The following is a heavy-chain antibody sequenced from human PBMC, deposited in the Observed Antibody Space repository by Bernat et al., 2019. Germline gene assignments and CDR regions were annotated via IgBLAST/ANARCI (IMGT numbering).Heavy chain of an antibody. CDR1: GFTFSSYA. CDR3: AGGGGIGSGWYFDY. J-gene: IGHJ4*02. D-gene: IGHD6-19*01. CDR2: ISGSGGRP. Sequence: EVQLLESGGGLVQPGGSLRLSCAASGFTFSSYAMSWVRQAPGKGLEWVSAISGSGGRPFYAGPGKGPFHHSRDHSKNPLFLQMNRLRAEETAVYYCAGGGGIGSGWYFDYWGQGTLVTVSS. V-gene: IGHV3-23*01.